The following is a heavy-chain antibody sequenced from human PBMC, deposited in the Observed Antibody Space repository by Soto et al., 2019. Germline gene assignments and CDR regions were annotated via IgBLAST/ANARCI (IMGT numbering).Heavy chain of an antibody. Sequence: QLVASGGDLVQPGGSLRLSCEASGFSMSGYSMCWVRQSAGKGLEWLAYITVVTGNTRYADSVKGRFTISADRGRNSVFLQLNSLRDEDTAVYYCVRDRDLGGDIAHVDFWGQGTLVTVSS. D-gene: IGHD2-15*01. CDR1: GFSMSGYS. CDR3: VRDRDLGGDIAHVDF. J-gene: IGHJ4*01. V-gene: IGHV3-48*02. CDR2: ITVVTGNT.